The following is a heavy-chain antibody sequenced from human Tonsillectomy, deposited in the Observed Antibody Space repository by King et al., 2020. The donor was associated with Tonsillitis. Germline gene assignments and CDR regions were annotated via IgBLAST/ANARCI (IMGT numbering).Heavy chain of an antibody. J-gene: IGHJ5*02. CDR3: ARVWWYNWNDVRWFDP. CDR2: IADSGST. Sequence: VQLQESGPGLVKPSQTLSLTCTVSGVYISSGDYYWSWIRQPPGKVLEWIGYIADSGSTYYKPSLKSRLTISVDTSKNQFSLKLSSVTAADTAVYYCARVWWYNWNDVRWFDPWGQGTLVTVSS. V-gene: IGHV4-30-4*01. D-gene: IGHD1-1*01. CDR1: GVYISSGDYY.